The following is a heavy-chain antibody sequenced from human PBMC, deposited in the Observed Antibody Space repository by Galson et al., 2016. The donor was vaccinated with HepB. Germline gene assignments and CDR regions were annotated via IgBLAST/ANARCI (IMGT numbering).Heavy chain of an antibody. D-gene: IGHD3-3*01. CDR1: GFTFSRHA. CDR3: ATDLSYYPTSGSFSTY. V-gene: IGHV3-23*01. J-gene: IGHJ4*02. CDR2: ITRSGRTT. Sequence: SLRLSCAVSGFTFSRHAINWVRQAPGMGLEWVSSITRSGRTTYYADSVKGRFPISRDNSKKRLYLQMHSLRAEDPALFYCATDLSYYPTSGSFSTYWGQGTLVTVSS.